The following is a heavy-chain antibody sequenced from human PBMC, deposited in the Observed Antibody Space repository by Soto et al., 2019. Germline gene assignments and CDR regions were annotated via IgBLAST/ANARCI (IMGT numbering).Heavy chain of an antibody. D-gene: IGHD3-9*01. J-gene: IGHJ5*02. CDR2: MNPNSGNT. CDR1: GYTFTSYD. CDR3: ARGLYYDILTGYYGWFDP. Sequence: ASVKVSCKASGYTFTSYDINWVRQATGQGLEWMGWMNPNSGNTGYAQKFQGRVTMTRNTSISTAYMELSSLRSEDTAVYYCARGLYYDILTGYYGWFDPWGQGTLVTVSS. V-gene: IGHV1-8*01.